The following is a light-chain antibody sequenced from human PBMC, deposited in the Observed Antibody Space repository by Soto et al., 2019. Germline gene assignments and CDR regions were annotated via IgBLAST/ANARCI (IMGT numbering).Light chain of an antibody. CDR3: CSYAGRYPYV. Sequence: QSALTQPRSVSGSPGQSVTISCTGTSSDVGVYNYVSWYQQYPGKAPKLMIYDVSKRPSGVPDRFSGSRSGNTASLTISGLQAEDEADYYCCSYAGRYPYVFGGGTKVTVL. J-gene: IGLJ1*01. V-gene: IGLV2-11*01. CDR2: DVS. CDR1: SSDVGVYNY.